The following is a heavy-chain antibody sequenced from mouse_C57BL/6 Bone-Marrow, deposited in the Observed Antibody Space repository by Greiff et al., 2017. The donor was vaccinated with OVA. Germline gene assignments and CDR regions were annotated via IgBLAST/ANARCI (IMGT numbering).Heavy chain of an antibody. V-gene: IGHV7-3*01. CDR1: GFTFTDYY. J-gene: IGHJ4*01. D-gene: IGHD6-1*01. Sequence: DVMLVESGGGLVQPGGSLSLSCAASGFTFTDYYMSWVRQPPGKALEWLGFIRNKANGYTTEYSASVKGRFTISRDNSQSILYLQMNALRAEDSATYYCARYRGMGMAMDYWGQGTSVTVSS. CDR3: ARYRGMGMAMDY. CDR2: IRNKANGYTT.